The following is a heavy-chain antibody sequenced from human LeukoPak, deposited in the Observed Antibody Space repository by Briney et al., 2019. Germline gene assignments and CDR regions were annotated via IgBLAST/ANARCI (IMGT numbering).Heavy chain of an antibody. CDR2: IDPSDSYT. J-gene: IGHJ4*02. V-gene: IGHV5-10-1*01. CDR1: GYSFTSYW. D-gene: IGHD3-10*01. Sequence: GESLKISCKGSGYSFTSYWISWVRQMPGKGLEWMGRIDPSDSYTNYRPSFQGHVTISADKSISTAYLQWSSLKASDTVMYYCARRNYYGSGSYYALSYWGQGTLVTVSS. CDR3: ARRNYYGSGSYYALSY.